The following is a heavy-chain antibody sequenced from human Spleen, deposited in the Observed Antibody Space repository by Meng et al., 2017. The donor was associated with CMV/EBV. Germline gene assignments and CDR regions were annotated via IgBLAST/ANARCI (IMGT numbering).Heavy chain of an antibody. J-gene: IGHJ2*01. V-gene: IGHV3-48*04. D-gene: IGHD3-3*01. CDR2: ISITSNTI. CDR1: GFTFRSYN. Sequence: GGSLRLSCAASGFTFRSYNMDWVRQAPGKGLEWVSYISITSNTIYYADSVKGRFTISRDNAKNSLYLQMNSLRAEDTAVYYCARDHDFWSGYPSGYFDLWGRGTLVTVSS. CDR3: ARDHDFWSGYPSGYFDL.